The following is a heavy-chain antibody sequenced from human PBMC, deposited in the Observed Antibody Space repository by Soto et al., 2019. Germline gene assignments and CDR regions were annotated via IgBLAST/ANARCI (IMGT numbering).Heavy chain of an antibody. Sequence: SVKVSCKASGGTFSSYAISWVRQAPGQGLEWMGGIIPIFGTANYAQKFQGRVTITADESTSTAYMELSSLRSEDTAVYYCGVHFSSIAARYLFDPRGQGTLVTVSS. CDR3: GVHFSSIAARYLFDP. J-gene: IGHJ5*02. V-gene: IGHV1-69*13. CDR1: GGTFSSYA. CDR2: IIPIFGTA. D-gene: IGHD6-6*01.